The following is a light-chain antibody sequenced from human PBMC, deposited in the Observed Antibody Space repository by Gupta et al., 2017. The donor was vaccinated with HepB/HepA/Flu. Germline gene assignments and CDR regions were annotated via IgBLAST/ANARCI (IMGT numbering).Light chain of an antibody. CDR1: QSVSSSY. V-gene: IGKV3-20*01. CDR3: QQYGSSPCS. J-gene: IGKJ2*04. Sequence: EIVLRPSPGTLSLSPGERATLSCRASQSVSSSYLAWYQQKPGQAPRLLIYGTSTRATGIPDRFSGSGSGTDFTLTISRLEPEDFAVYYCQQYGSSPCSFGQGTKLE. CDR2: GTS.